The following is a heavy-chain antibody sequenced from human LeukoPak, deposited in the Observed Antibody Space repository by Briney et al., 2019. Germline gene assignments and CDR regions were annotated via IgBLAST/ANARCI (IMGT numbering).Heavy chain of an antibody. Sequence: GGSLRLSCAASGFTVSSNYMSWVRQAPGKGLEWVSVIYNSGSTDYADSVKGRFTISRHNSENTLYLQMNSLRAEDTAVYYCAFYLPYGMDVWGQGTTVTVSS. CDR3: AFYLPYGMDV. V-gene: IGHV3-53*04. D-gene: IGHD3-10*01. CDR1: GFTVSSNY. CDR2: IYNSGST. J-gene: IGHJ6*02.